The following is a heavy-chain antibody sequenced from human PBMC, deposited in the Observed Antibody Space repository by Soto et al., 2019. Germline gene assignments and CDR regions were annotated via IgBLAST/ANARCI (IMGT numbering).Heavy chain of an antibody. J-gene: IGHJ4*02. V-gene: IGHV4-28*01. CDR1: GYSISSSNW. Sequence: PSETLSLTCAVSGYSISSSNWWGWIRQPPGKGLEWIGYIYYSGSTYYNPSLKSRVTMSVDTSKNQFSLKLSSVTAVDTAVYYCARKEHGDYVGYWGQGTLVTVSS. CDR3: ARKEHGDYVGY. CDR2: IYYSGST. D-gene: IGHD4-17*01.